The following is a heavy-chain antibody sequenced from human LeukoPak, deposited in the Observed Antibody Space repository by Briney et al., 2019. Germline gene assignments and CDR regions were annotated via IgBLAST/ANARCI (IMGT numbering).Heavy chain of an antibody. J-gene: IGHJ4*02. D-gene: IGHD5-24*01. CDR1: GYSFTSYW. CDR3: ARLSRDLRGLGTALGY. CDR2: IYPGDSDT. Sequence: TGESLQISCKGSGYSFTSYWIGWVRQMPGKGLEWMGIIYPGDSDTRYSPSFQGQVTISADKSISTAYLQWSSLKASDTAMYYCARLSRDLRGLGTALGYWGQGTLVTVSS. V-gene: IGHV5-51*01.